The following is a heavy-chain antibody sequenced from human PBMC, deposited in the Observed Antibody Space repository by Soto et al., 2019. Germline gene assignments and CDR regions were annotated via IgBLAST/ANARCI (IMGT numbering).Heavy chain of an antibody. CDR2: ISGSGGST. V-gene: IGHV3-23*01. Sequence: PGGSLRLSCAASGFTFSSYSMNWVRQAPGKGLEWVSAISGSGGSTYYADSVKGRFTISRDNSKNTLYLQMNSLRAEDTAVYYCAPTGSSGYFGYWGQGTLVPVYS. CDR3: APTGSSGYFGY. CDR1: GFTFSSYS. J-gene: IGHJ4*02. D-gene: IGHD1-1*01.